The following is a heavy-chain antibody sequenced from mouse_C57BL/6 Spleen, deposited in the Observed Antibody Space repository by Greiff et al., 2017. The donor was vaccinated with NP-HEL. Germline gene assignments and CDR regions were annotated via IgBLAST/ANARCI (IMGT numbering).Heavy chain of an antibody. CDR1: GYTFTSYW. J-gene: IGHJ3*01. CDR3: ARGYGRGFAY. CDR2: IYPSDSET. Sequence: QVQLQQSGAELVRPGSSVKLSCKASGYTFTSYWMDWVKQRPGQGLEWIGNIYPSDSETHYNQKFKDKATLTVDKSSSTAYMQLSSLTSEDSAVYYCARGYGRGFAYWGQGTLVTVSA. D-gene: IGHD1-1*01. V-gene: IGHV1-61*01.